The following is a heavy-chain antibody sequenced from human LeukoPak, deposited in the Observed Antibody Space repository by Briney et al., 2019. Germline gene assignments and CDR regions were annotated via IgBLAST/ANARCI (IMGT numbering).Heavy chain of an antibody. CDR1: GVSISSGGYY. J-gene: IGHJ4*02. CDR2: IYYTGST. D-gene: IGHD1-14*01. V-gene: IGHV4-31*03. Sequence: SRTLSLTCTVSGVSISSGGYYWSWIRQHPGKGLEWIGYIYYTGSTYYNPSLKSRVTISVDTSKNQFSLKLTSVTAADTAVYYCARIPNQSKYSIGNYWGQGTLVTVSS. CDR3: ARIPNQSKYSIGNY.